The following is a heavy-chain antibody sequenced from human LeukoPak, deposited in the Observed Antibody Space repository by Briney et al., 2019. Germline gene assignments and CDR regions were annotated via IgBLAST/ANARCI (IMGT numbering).Heavy chain of an antibody. V-gene: IGHV1-69*05. CDR1: GSTFSSYA. CDR3: ASPLYSSSSDYYYYYMDV. D-gene: IGHD6-6*01. J-gene: IGHJ6*03. CDR2: IIPIFGTA. Sequence: ASVKVSCKASGSTFSSYAISWVRQAPGQGLEWMGGIIPIFGTANYAQKFQGRVTITTDESTSTAYMELSSLRSEDTAVYYCASPLYSSSSDYYYYYMDVWGKGTTVTVSS.